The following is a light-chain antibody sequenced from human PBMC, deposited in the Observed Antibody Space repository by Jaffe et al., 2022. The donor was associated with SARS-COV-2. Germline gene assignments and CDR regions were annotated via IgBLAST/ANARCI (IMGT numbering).Light chain of an antibody. Sequence: EIVLTQSPATLSLSPGERATLSCGASQGVGNNYLAWYQQKPGLAPRLLIYDASTRASGIPNRFSGSGSGKDFTLTISRLEPEDFAVYYCQQYYSSPITFGQGTRLNIK. CDR1: QGVGNNY. V-gene: IGKV3D-20*01. J-gene: IGKJ5*01. CDR3: QQYYSSPIT. CDR2: DAS.